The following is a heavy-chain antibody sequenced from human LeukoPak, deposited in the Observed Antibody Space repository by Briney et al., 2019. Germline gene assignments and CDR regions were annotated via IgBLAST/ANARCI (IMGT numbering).Heavy chain of an antibody. CDR2: VNLQGST. CDR1: GGSITSTNY. V-gene: IGHV4-4*02. J-gene: IGHJ4*02. CDR3: AREGGPYRPLDY. Sequence: SGTLSLTCGVSGGSITSTNYWTWVRPPPGKGLEWIGEVNLQGSTNYNPSLMGRVAISVDMSENHISLQLTSVTAADTAVYYCAREGGPYRPLDYSGQGTLVTVSS.